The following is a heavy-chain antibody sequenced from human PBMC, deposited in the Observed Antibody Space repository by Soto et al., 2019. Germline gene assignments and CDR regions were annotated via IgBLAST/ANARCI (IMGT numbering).Heavy chain of an antibody. V-gene: IGHV3-30-3*01. D-gene: IGHD6-13*01. CDR3: ARDSVNSSSWGRAFDI. Sequence: GGSLRLFCAASGFPFSSYAMHWVRQAPGKGLEWVAVISYDGSNKYYADSVKGRFTISRDNSKNTLYLQMNSLRAEDTAVYYCARDSVNSSSWGRAFDIWGQGTMVTVSS. CDR1: GFPFSSYA. CDR2: ISYDGSNK. J-gene: IGHJ3*02.